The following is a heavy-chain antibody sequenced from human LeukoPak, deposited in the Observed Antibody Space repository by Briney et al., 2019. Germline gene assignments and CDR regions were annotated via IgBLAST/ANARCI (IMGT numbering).Heavy chain of an antibody. CDR3: ARDLTLIAAARSV. Sequence: GASVKVSCXASGYTFTGYYMHWVRQAPGQGLEWMGRINPNSGGTNYAQKFQGRVTMTRDTSISTAYMELSRLRSDDTAVYYCARDLTLIAAARSVWGQGTLVTVSS. D-gene: IGHD6-13*01. CDR1: GYTFTGYY. V-gene: IGHV1-2*06. CDR2: INPNSGGT. J-gene: IGHJ4*02.